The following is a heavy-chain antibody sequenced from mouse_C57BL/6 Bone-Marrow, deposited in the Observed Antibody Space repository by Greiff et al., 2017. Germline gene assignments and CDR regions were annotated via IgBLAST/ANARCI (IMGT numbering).Heavy chain of an antibody. CDR3: SSFDGNYLDF. CDR1: GFNIKDDY. J-gene: IGHJ2*01. V-gene: IGHV14-4*01. Sequence: EVQLQQSGAELVRPGASVKLSCTASGFNIKDDYIHWVKQRPEQGLEWIGWICPEIGDTEYASKFQGKATITSDTSSNTAYLQLSSLTSEDSAVYYCSSFDGNYLDFWGQGTPLTVAS. CDR2: ICPEIGDT. D-gene: IGHD2-3*01.